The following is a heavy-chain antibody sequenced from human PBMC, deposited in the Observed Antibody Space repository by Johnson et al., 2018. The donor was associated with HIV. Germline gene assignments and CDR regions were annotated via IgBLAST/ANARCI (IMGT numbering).Heavy chain of an antibody. V-gene: IGHV3-74*02. D-gene: IGHD2-15*01. CDR3: GGVGRTGSAFDM. CDR2: INADGSRT. J-gene: IGHJ3*02. Sequence: VQLVESGGDLVLPGGSLRLSCGASGFTFSDHWMQWVRHAPGKVLVWVSRINADGSRTSYADSVKCRFTISRDNSKNTLYLQRNTLRAEDTAVYYCGGVGRTGSAFDMWGLGTMVTVSS. CDR1: GFTFSDHW.